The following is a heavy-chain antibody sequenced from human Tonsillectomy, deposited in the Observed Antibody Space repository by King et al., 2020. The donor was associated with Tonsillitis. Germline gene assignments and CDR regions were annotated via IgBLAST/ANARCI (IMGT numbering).Heavy chain of an antibody. V-gene: IGHV5-51*01. CDR3: ARQGEYYYGRSGYFPIAAFDI. CDR2: IYPDDFDS. J-gene: IGHJ3*02. D-gene: IGHD3-22*01. Sequence: QLVQSGAEVKKPGESLKISCKASGYDFSTYWIGWVRQMPGKGLEWMGIIYPDDFDSRYSPSFQGQVTISADKSVSTAYLQWSSLKASDTAMYYCARQGEYYYGRSGYFPIAAFDIWGLGTMVTVSS. CDR1: GYDFSTYW.